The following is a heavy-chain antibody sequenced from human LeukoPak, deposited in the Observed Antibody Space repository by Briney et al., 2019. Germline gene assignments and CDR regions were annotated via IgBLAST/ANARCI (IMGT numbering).Heavy chain of an antibody. V-gene: IGHV3-30*02. CDR2: IRYDGINK. J-gene: IGHJ6*03. Sequence: GGSLRLSCAASGFTFSSHAMHWVRQAPGKGLEWVAFIRYDGINKYYADSVKGRFTISRDNSKNTLYLQMNSLRAEDTAVYYCAKRHYYYYMDVWGKGTTVTISS. CDR1: GFTFSSHA. CDR3: AKRHYYYYMDV.